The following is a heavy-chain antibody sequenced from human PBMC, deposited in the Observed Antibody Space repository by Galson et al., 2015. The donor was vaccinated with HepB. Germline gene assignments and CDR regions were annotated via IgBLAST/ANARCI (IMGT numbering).Heavy chain of an antibody. J-gene: IGHJ4*02. CDR2: ISGSAGSA. CDR3: AKDPRWDRSY. V-gene: IGHV3-23*01. Sequence: SLRLSCAASGFTFSSYAMSWVRQAPGKGLEWVSAISGSAGSAYYADSVKGRFTISRDNSENTLYLQMNSLRADDTAVYYCAKDPRWDRSYWGQGTLVTVSS. D-gene: IGHD1-26*01. CDR1: GFTFSSYA.